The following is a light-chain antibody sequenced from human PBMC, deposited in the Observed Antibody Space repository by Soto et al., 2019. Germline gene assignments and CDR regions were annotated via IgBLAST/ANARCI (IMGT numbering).Light chain of an antibody. V-gene: IGKV3-11*01. CDR1: QNVRTN. CDR3: KQRTDWPIST. CDR2: DPS. Sequence: EIVLIQSPATLSLSPGERATLSCRAGQNVRTNLAWYHQKPGQAPRVLIQDPSSRAPGIPDTFSGSGSGTDFPLTINSLEPGYSAVYYCKQRTDWPISTFGQGTRLDIK. J-gene: IGKJ5*01.